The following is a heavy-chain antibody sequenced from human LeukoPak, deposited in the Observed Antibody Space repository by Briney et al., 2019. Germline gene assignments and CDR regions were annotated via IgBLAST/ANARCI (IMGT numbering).Heavy chain of an antibody. CDR2: IKDDGSQK. D-gene: IGHD6-19*01. CDR3: ARGSGWCDY. J-gene: IGHJ4*02. CDR1: GFTFSGYW. Sequence: SGGSLRLSCAASGFTFSGYWMTWVRQAPGKGLEWVANIKDDGSQKYYVDSVKGRFTVSRDNAKNSLFLQINSLRAEDTAVYYCARGSGWCDYWGQGTLVTVSS. V-gene: IGHV3-7*03.